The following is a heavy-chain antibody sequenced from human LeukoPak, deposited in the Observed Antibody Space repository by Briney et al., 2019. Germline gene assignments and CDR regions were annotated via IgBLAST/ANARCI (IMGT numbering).Heavy chain of an antibody. CDR1: GFTFSSYE. J-gene: IGHJ3*02. CDR2: ISSSSSTI. CDR3: ASRPQAFDI. Sequence: GGSLRLSCAASGFTFSSYEMNWVRQAPGKGLEWVSYISSSSSTIYYADSVKGRFTISRDNAKNSLYLQMNSLRAEDTAVYYCASRPQAFDIWGQGTMVTVSS. D-gene: IGHD6-6*01. V-gene: IGHV3-48*03.